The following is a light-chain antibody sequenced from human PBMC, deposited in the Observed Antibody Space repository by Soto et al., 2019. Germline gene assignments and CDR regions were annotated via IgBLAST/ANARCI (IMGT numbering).Light chain of an antibody. V-gene: IGKV3-15*01. Sequence: EIVMTQSPATLSVSPGERATLSCRASQSIMFSLAWYQQKPGQPPRLLSAGASTRATGIPARFSGSGSGKEFTLTISSLQSEDFAVYYCQQYNNWPRTFGQGTRLEI. CDR1: QSIMFS. J-gene: IGKJ5*01. CDR2: GAS. CDR3: QQYNNWPRT.